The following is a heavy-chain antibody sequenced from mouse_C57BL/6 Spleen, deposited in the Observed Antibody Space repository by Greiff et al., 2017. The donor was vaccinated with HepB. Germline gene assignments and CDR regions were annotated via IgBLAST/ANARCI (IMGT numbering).Heavy chain of an antibody. Sequence: EVQVVESGGGLVKPGGSLKLSCAASGFTFSDYGMHWVRQAPEKGLEWVAYISSGSSTIYYADTVKGRFTISRDNAKNTLFLQMTSLRSEDTAMYYCAKGYDYHAMDYWGQGTSVTVSS. CDR1: GFTFSDYG. D-gene: IGHD2-10*02. J-gene: IGHJ4*01. CDR3: AKGYDYHAMDY. CDR2: ISSGSSTI. V-gene: IGHV5-17*01.